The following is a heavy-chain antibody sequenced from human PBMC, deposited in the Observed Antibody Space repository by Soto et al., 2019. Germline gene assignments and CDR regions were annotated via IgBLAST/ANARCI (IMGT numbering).Heavy chain of an antibody. Sequence: PGESLKISCAASGFTFSSYAMSWVRQAPGKGLEWVSAISGSGGSTYYADSVKGRFTISRDNSKNTLYLQMNSQRAEDTAVYYCAKDQVFGVVTNFDYWGQGTLVTVSS. D-gene: IGHD3-3*01. CDR3: AKDQVFGVVTNFDY. J-gene: IGHJ4*02. CDR2: ISGSGGST. V-gene: IGHV3-23*01. CDR1: GFTFSSYA.